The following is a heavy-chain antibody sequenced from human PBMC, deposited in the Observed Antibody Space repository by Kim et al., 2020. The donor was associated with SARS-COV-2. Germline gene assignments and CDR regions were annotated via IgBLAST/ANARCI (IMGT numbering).Heavy chain of an antibody. V-gene: IGHV3-7*03. CDR1: GFTFTTYW. CDR3: ARSILPDY. CDR2: INQGGSDK. Sequence: GGSLRLSCAASGFTFTTYWMTWVRQAPGKGLEWVASINQGGSDKYYVDSVKGRFTISRDNARNSLYLQMNSLRAEDMAVYFCARSILPDYWGQGTLVTVSS. D-gene: IGHD3-10*01. J-gene: IGHJ4*02.